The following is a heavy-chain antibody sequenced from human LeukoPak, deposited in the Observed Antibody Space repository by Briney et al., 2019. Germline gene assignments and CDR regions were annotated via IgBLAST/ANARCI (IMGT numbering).Heavy chain of an antibody. V-gene: IGHV1-46*01. CDR3: ARTDDDDSSSWSYYFDY. J-gene: IGHJ4*02. CDR2: INPSGGST. Sequence: ASVKVSCKASGYTFTSYYMHWVRQAPGQGLEWMGIINPSGGSTSYAQKFQGRVTMTRDTSTSTVYMELSSLRSEDTAVYYCARTDDDDSSSWSYYFDYWGQGTLVTVSS. D-gene: IGHD6-13*01. CDR1: GYTFTSYY.